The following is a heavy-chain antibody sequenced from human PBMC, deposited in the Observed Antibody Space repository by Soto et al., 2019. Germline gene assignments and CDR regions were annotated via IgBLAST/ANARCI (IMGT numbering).Heavy chain of an antibody. Sequence: GGSLRLSCAASGFTFSSYAMSWVRQAPGKGLEWVSAISGSGGSTYYADSVKGRFTISRDSSKNTLYLQMNSLRAEDTAVYYCAKSGDYDILTGYYGVDYWGQGTLVTVSS. D-gene: IGHD3-9*01. CDR1: GFTFSSYA. V-gene: IGHV3-23*01. J-gene: IGHJ4*02. CDR2: ISGSGGST. CDR3: AKSGDYDILTGYYGVDY.